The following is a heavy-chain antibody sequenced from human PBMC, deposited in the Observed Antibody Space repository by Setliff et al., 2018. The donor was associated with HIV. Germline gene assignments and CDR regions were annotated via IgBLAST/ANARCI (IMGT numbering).Heavy chain of an antibody. D-gene: IGHD6-19*01. CDR3: ARDILSSGWWTGFDY. V-gene: IGHV3-74*01. Sequence: GGSLRLSCAASGFTLSDHWMHWVRQVPGKGLVWVSRINNDGSITNYADFVKGRFTMSRDSAKNTLYLQMNSLRAEDTAVYYCARDILSSGWWTGFDYWGQGTLVTVSS. CDR1: GFTLSDHW. CDR2: INNDGSIT. J-gene: IGHJ4*02.